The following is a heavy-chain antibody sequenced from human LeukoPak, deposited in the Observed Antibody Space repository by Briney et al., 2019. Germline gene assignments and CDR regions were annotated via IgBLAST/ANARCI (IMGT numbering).Heavy chain of an antibody. CDR2: ISAYNGNT. D-gene: IGHD1-26*01. J-gene: IGHJ4*02. Sequence: ASVKVSCKASGYTFTSYGISWVRQAPGQGLEWMGWISAYNGNTNYAQKLQGRVTMTTDTSTSTAYMELRSLRSDDTAVYYCARAYSGSQTADFDYWGQGTLVTVSS. CDR3: ARAYSGSQTADFDY. CDR1: GYTFTSYG. V-gene: IGHV1-18*01.